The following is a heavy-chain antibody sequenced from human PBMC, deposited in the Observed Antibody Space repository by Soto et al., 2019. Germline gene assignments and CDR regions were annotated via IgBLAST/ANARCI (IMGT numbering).Heavy chain of an antibody. V-gene: IGHV6-1*01. CDR1: GDSVSSNRVT. J-gene: IGHJ5*02. CDR2: TYYRSKWSN. Sequence: QVQLQQSGPGLVKPSQTLSLTCDISGDSVSSNRVTWNWIRQSPWRGLEWLGRTYYRSKWSNDYAVTVKSRITNNPDTSKNQFSLPLNSVTPQDTAVYYCARAVDVWFDPWGQGTMVIVSS. CDR3: ARAVDVWFDP.